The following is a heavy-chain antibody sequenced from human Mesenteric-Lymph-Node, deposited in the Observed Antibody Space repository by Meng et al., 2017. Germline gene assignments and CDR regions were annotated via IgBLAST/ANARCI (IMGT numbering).Heavy chain of an antibody. V-gene: IGHV3-23*01. CDR1: GFTFSSQW. Sequence: GGSLRFSCAASGFTFSSQWMNWFRQAPGKGLEWVSTISATEDRTYYADSVKGRFTISRDNSKNTLSLQMNSLGDEETAVYFCEKDEGRWSPGYFDSWGQGTRVTVSS. CDR3: EKDEGRWSPGYFDS. D-gene: IGHD2-8*01. CDR2: ISATEDRT. J-gene: IGHJ4*02.